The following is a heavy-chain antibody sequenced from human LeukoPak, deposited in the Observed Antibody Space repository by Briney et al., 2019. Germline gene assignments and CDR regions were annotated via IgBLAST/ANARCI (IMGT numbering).Heavy chain of an antibody. CDR2: IGGSGRTI. Sequence: GGSLRLSCVASGFSISSYEMNWVRQAPGKGLEWVSYIGGSGRTIYYADSVKGRFTISRDNAKNSLYLQMNSLRAEDTAVYYCAKEGRRGYNGYDPRGTFDYWGQGTQVTVSS. CDR1: GFSISSYE. J-gene: IGHJ4*02. V-gene: IGHV3-48*03. CDR3: AKEGRRGYNGYDPRGTFDY. D-gene: IGHD5-12*01.